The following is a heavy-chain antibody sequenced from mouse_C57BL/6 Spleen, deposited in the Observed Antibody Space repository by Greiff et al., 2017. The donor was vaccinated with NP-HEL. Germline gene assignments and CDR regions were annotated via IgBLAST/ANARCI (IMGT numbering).Heavy chain of an antibody. CDR2: ISDGGSYT. CDR1: GFTFSSYA. CDR3: ARDRPYYYGSSSYAMDY. V-gene: IGHV5-4*01. Sequence: EVKLVESGGGLVKPGGSLKLSCAASGFTFSSYAMSWVRQTTEKRLEWVATISDGGSYTYYPDNVKGRFTISRDNAKNNLYLQMSHLKSEDTAMYYCARDRPYYYGSSSYAMDYWGQGTSVTVSS. D-gene: IGHD1-1*01. J-gene: IGHJ4*01.